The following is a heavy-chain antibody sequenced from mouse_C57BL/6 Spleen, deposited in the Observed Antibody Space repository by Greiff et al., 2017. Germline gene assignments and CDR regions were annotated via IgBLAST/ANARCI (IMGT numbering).Heavy chain of an antibody. V-gene: IGHV8-12*01. J-gene: IGHJ3*01. CDR3: ARTSLYDGSAWFAY. Sequence: QVTLKESGPGILQSSQTLSLTCSFSGFSLSTSGMGVSWIRQPSGKGLEWLAHIYWDDDKRYNPSLKSRLTISKDTSRNQVFLKITSVDTADTATYYGARTSLYDGSAWFAYWGHGTLVTVSA. CDR1: GFSLSTSGMG. CDR2: IYWDDDK. D-gene: IGHD2-3*01.